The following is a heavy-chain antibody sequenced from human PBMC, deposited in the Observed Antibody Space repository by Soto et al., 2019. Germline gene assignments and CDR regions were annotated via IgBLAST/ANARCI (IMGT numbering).Heavy chain of an antibody. CDR2: IYYSGST. V-gene: IGHV4-31*03. CDR3: ARDDYGDHVGAFDI. CDR1: GGSISSGGYY. Sequence: QVQLQESGPGLVKPSQTLSLTCTVSGGSISSGGYYWSWIRQHPGKGLEWIGCIYYSGSTYYNPSLKSRVTISVDTSKNQFSLKLSSVTAADTAVYYCARDDYGDHVGAFDIWGQGTMVTVSS. D-gene: IGHD4-17*01. J-gene: IGHJ3*02.